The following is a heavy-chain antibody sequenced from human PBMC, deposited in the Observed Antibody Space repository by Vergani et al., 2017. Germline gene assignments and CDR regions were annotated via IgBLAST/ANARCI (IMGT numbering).Heavy chain of an antibody. Sequence: VQLVESGGGVVQPGRSLRLSCAASGFTFSSYAMHWVRQAPGKGLEWVAVISYDGSNKYYADSVKGRFTISRDKSKNTLYLQMNSLRAEDTAVYYCARVRSKYFDYWGQGTLVTVSS. CDR1: GFTFSSYA. CDR2: ISYDGSNK. J-gene: IGHJ4*02. V-gene: IGHV3-30*01. CDR3: ARVRSKYFDY.